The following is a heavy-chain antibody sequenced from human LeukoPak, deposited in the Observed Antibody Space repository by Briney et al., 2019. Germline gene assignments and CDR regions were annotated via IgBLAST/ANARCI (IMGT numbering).Heavy chain of an antibody. CDR1: GYTFTSYY. J-gene: IGHJ3*02. Sequence: ASVKVSCKASGYTFTSYYMHWVRQAPGQGLEWMGIINPSGGSTSYAQKFRGRVTMTRDMSTSTVYMELSSLRSEDTAVYYCARDCTNGVCYTGAFDIWGQGTMVTVSS. CDR3: ARDCTNGVCYTGAFDI. D-gene: IGHD2-8*01. CDR2: INPSGGST. V-gene: IGHV1-46*01.